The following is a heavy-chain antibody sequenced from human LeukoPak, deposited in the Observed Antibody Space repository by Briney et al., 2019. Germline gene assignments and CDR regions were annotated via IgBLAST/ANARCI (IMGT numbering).Heavy chain of an antibody. D-gene: IGHD2-8*01. V-gene: IGHV4-34*01. CDR1: GGSFSGYY. CDR2: INHSGNT. Sequence: SETLSLTCAVYGGSFSGYYWSWIRQPPGKGLEWIGEINHSGNTNYNPSLKSRVTVSVDTSKNQFSLKLSSVTAADTAVYYRARDFLYGNYPDYFDSWGQGILVTISS. J-gene: IGHJ4*02. CDR3: ARDFLYGNYPDYFDS.